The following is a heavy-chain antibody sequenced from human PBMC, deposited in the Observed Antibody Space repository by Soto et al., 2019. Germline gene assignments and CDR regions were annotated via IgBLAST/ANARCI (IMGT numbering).Heavy chain of an antibody. D-gene: IGHD2-15*01. CDR2: IYYTGST. Sequence: SETLSLTCAVSNASITSSNWWSWVRQPPGKGLEWIGYIYYTGSTYYNPSLKSRVTISVDTSKNQFSLKLSSVTAADTAVYYCARAAPRYCSGGSCYSGRDYCGQGTLVIVSS. CDR1: NASITSSNW. CDR3: ARAAPRYCSGGSCYSGRDY. J-gene: IGHJ4*02. V-gene: IGHV4-4*02.